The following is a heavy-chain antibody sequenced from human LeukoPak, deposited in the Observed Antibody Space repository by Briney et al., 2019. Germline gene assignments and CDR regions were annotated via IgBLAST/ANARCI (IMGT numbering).Heavy chain of an antibody. Sequence: SETLSLTCTVSGGSISSYYWSWIRQPAGKGLEWIGRIYTSGSTNYNPSLKSRVTISVDTSKNQFSLKLSSVTAADTAVYYCARTTEGGYTYDYFYYYYMDVWGKGTTVTISS. V-gene: IGHV4-4*07. D-gene: IGHD5-18*01. J-gene: IGHJ6*03. CDR1: GGSISSYY. CDR2: IYTSGST. CDR3: ARTTEGGYTYDYFYYYYMDV.